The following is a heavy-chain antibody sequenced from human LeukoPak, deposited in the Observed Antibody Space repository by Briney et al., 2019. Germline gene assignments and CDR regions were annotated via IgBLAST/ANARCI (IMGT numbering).Heavy chain of an antibody. CDR3: AREMGI. CDR2: IYTSGST. D-gene: IGHD7-27*01. V-gene: IGHV4-61*02. Sequence: SQTLSLTCTVSGGSISSGSYYWTWIRQPAGKGLEWIGLIYTSGSTNYNPSLKSRVTISLDTSKNQFSLRLTSVTAADTAVYYCAREMGIWGQGTLVTVSS. CDR1: GGSISSGSYY. J-gene: IGHJ4*02.